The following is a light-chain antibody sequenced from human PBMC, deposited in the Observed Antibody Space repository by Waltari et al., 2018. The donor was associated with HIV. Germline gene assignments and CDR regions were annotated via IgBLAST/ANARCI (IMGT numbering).Light chain of an antibody. CDR3: QQYSSSPLS. J-gene: IGKJ4*01. CDR2: AAS. V-gene: IGKV3-20*01. Sequence: EIVLTQSPGTLSWSPGDRATLSCRASQIITNTFLAWYRHQSGQAPRLLSSAASSMATGIPDRFIGSGSGTDFSLTISRLEPEDFALYYCQQYSSSPLSFGGGTRVEIK. CDR1: QIITNTF.